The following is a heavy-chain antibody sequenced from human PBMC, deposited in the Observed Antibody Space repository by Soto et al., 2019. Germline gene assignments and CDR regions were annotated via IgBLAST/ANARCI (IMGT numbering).Heavy chain of an antibody. Sequence: GGSLRLSCAASGFTFSSYAMSWVRQAPGKGLEWVSAISGSGGSTYYADSVKGRFTISRDNSKNTLYLQMNSLRAEDTAVYYCARDLVNYYDSSGYPGYWGQGTLVTVSS. CDR3: ARDLVNYYDSSGYPGY. CDR2: ISGSGGST. D-gene: IGHD3-22*01. V-gene: IGHV3-23*01. J-gene: IGHJ4*02. CDR1: GFTFSSYA.